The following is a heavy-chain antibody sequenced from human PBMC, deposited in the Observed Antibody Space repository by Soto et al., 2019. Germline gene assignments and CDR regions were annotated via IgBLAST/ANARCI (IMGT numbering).Heavy chain of an antibody. CDR3: ASGIAAAGTFDY. D-gene: IGHD6-13*01. V-gene: IGHV4-31*03. CDR2: IYYSGST. Sequence: TLSLPFTVSGGSISSGGYYWSFIRQHPGKGLEWIGYIYYSGSTYYNPSLKSRVTISVDTSKNQFSLKLSSVTAADTAVYYCASGIAAAGTFDYWGQGTLVTVSS. CDR1: GGSISSGGYY. J-gene: IGHJ4*02.